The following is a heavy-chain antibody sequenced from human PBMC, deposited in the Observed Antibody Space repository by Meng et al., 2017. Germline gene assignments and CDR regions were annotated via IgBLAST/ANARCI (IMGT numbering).Heavy chain of an antibody. CDR1: GYTFTSYY. V-gene: IGHV1-46*01. CDR2: INPSGGST. Sequence: ASVKVSCKASGYTFTSYYMHWVRQAPGQGLEWMGIINPSGGSTSYAQKFQGRVTMTRDTSTSTVYMELSSLRSEDTAVYYCARGRRRGVIITGFGSVGGAVDYWGQGTLVTVSS. D-gene: IGHD3-10*01. J-gene: IGHJ4*02. CDR3: ARGRRRGVIITGFGSVGGAVDY.